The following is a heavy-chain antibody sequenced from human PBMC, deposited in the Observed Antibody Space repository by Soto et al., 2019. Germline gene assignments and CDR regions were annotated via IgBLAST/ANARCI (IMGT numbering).Heavy chain of an antibody. CDR1: GYTFTSYD. CDR3: ERTVSGRGWYLQRQCYSTSLDV. V-gene: IGHV1-8*01. D-gene: IGHD6-19*01. Sequence: QVQLVQSGAEVKKPGASVKVSCKASGYTFTSYDINWVRQATGQGLEWMGWMNPNSGNTGYAQKFQGRVTMTRNTSRRTDCIELRRQRAKDTAQYYGERTVSGRGWYLQRQCYSTSLDVRGQGNPVNVTS. CDR2: MNPNSGNT. J-gene: IGHJ6*02.